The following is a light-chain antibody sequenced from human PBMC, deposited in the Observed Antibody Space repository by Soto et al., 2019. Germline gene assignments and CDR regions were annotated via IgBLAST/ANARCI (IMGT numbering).Light chain of an antibody. Sequence: EIVMTQSPATLSVSPGERATLSCRASQSITGNLTWYQQKPGQAPRLLIYDASTRATGIPARFSGSGSGTEFTLTISSLQYEDFAVYYWQQYNNWPLTFGGGTKVDI. CDR3: QQYNNWPLT. J-gene: IGKJ4*01. CDR2: DAS. CDR1: QSITGN. V-gene: IGKV3-15*01.